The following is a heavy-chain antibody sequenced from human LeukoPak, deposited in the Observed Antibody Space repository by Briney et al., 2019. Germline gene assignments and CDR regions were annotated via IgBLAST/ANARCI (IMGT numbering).Heavy chain of an antibody. J-gene: IGHJ4*02. CDR1: GFTFSSYE. V-gene: IGHV3-48*03. D-gene: IGHD3-10*01. CDR2: ISSSGSTI. CDR3: ARDGSGSYDY. Sequence: GGSLRLSCAASGFTFSSYEMNWVRQAPGKGLEWVSYISSSGSTIYYADSVKGRFTISRDNAKNSLYLQMNSLRAEDTAIYYCARDGSGSYDYWGQGTLVTVSS.